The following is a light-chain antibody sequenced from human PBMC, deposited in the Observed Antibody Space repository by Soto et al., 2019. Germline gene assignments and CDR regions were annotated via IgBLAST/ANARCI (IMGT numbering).Light chain of an antibody. CDR2: TND. CDR3: AAWDDTASFV. V-gene: IGLV1-44*01. CDR1: SSNIGRNT. Sequence: QSVLTQPPSASGAPGQRVIISCSGSSSNIGRNTVNWYQHLPGTAPRLLIYTNDQRTSGVPDRFSGSKSGTSASLAISGLQSEDETDYYCAAWDDTASFVFGTGTKLTVL. J-gene: IGLJ1*01.